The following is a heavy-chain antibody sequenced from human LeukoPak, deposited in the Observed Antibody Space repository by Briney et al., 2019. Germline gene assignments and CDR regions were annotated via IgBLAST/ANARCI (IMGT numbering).Heavy chain of an antibody. J-gene: IGHJ4*02. CDR1: GGSFSGYY. V-gene: IGHV4-59*01. CDR3: ARVTTMVRGALFDY. Sequence: KSSETLSLTCAVYGGSFSGYYWSWIRQPPGKGLEWIGYIYYSGSTNYNPSLKSRVTISVDTSKNQFSLKLSSVTAADTAVYYCARVTTMVRGALFDYWGQGTLVTVSS. CDR2: IYYSGST. D-gene: IGHD3-10*01.